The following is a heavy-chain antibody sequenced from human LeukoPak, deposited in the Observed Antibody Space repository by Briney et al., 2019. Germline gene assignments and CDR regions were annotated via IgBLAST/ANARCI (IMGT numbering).Heavy chain of an antibody. CDR2: INHSGSN. J-gene: IGHJ6*03. Sequence: SETLSLTCAVYGGSFSGYYWSWIRQPPGKGLEWIGEINHSGSNNYNPSLKSRVTISVDTSKNQFSLKLSSVTAADTAVYYCARLIGELWFGDYYYYYMDVWGKGTTVTISS. CDR3: ARLIGELWFGDYYYYYMDV. D-gene: IGHD3-10*01. CDR1: GGSFSGYY. V-gene: IGHV4-34*01.